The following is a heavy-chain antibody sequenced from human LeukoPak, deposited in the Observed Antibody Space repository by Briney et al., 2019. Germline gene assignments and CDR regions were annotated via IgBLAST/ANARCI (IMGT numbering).Heavy chain of an antibody. V-gene: IGHV4-4*07. CDR2: IYSSGST. CDR1: GGSIRSYF. D-gene: IGHD3-22*01. CDR3: ARGRRVDLDVVNDAFDI. Sequence: SETLSLTYTVSGGSIRSYFWSWIRQPAGKGLEWIGRIYSSGSTNYNSSLKSRVTMSVDTSKNQFSLKLSSVTAADTAVYYCARGRRVDLDVVNDAFDIWGQGTMVTVSS. J-gene: IGHJ3*02.